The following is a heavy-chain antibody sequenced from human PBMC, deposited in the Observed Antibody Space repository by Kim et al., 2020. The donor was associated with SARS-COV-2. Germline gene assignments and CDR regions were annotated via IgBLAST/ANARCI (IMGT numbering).Heavy chain of an antibody. J-gene: IGHJ5*02. Sequence: VNGRFTNSRDNAKNTLYMQMNGVRTEDTAVYYCAKVGDYDSSGCSTFFRSWGQGTRVTVSS. V-gene: IGHV3-74*01. D-gene: IGHD3-22*01. CDR3: AKVGDYDSSGCSTFFRS.